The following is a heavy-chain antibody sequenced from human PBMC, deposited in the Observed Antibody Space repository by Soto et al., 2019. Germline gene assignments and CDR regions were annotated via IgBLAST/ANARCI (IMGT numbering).Heavy chain of an antibody. CDR3: ARMKGDYGTVVRRKPSPPSIFDY. Sequence: SETLSLTCTVSGGSISSYYWSWIREPPGKGLEWIGYIYYSGSTNYNPSLKSRVTISVDTSKNQFSLKLSSVTAADTAVYYCARMKGDYGTVVRRKPSPPSIFDYWGQGTLVTV. D-gene: IGHD3-10*01. J-gene: IGHJ4*02. CDR2: IYYSGST. V-gene: IGHV4-59*01. CDR1: GGSISSYY.